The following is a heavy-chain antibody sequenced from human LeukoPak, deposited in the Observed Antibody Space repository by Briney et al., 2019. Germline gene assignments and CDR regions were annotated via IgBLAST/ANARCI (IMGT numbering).Heavy chain of an antibody. J-gene: IGHJ4*02. Sequence: KPSETLSLTCAVSGYSISSGYYWGWIRQPPGKGLEWIGSIYHSGSTYYNPSLKSRVTISVDTSKNQFSLKLSSVTAADTAVYYCARDPHYYGSGSEFDYWGQGTLVTVSS. CDR2: IYHSGST. CDR1: GYSISSGYY. D-gene: IGHD3-10*01. CDR3: ARDPHYYGSGSEFDY. V-gene: IGHV4-38-2*02.